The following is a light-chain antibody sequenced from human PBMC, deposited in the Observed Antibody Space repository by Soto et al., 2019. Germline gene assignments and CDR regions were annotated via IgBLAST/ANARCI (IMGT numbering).Light chain of an antibody. V-gene: IGKV3-20*01. CDR2: GAS. Sequence: EIVLTQSPGTLSLSPGERATLSCRASQSVSSSYLAWYKQKPGQAPRLLIYGASSRATGIPDRFSGSVSGTYFTLTISRPEPEAIAVYYCQQYGSSPTYTFGQGAKLEIK. CDR3: QQYGSSPTYT. CDR1: QSVSSSY. J-gene: IGKJ2*01.